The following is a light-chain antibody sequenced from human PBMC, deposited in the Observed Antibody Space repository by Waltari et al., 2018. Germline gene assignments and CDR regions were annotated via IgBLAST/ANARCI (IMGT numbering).Light chain of an antibody. CDR2: EGS. CDR1: SSDVGSYNL. J-gene: IGLJ1*01. V-gene: IGLV2-23*01. Sequence: QSALTQPASVSGSPGPSITISCTGTSSDVGSYNLVSWYQQYPGKAPRRMIYEGSKRRSGVSNRVSGSKSGNTASLTSSGLRAEDEADYYCCSYAGSSTFYVFGTGTKVTVL. CDR3: CSYAGSSTFYV.